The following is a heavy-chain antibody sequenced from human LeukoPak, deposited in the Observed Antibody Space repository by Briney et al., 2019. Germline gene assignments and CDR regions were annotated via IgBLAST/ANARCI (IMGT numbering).Heavy chain of an antibody. Sequence: GPVKVSCKASGGTFSSYDISWVRQAPGQGLEWMGWISAYNGNTNYAQKLQGRVTMTTDTSTSTAYMELRSLRSDDTAVYYCARTPAMIVVVIGKAFDIWGQGTMVTVSS. J-gene: IGHJ3*02. CDR1: GGTFSSYD. CDR3: ARTPAMIVVVIGKAFDI. CDR2: ISAYNGNT. D-gene: IGHD3-22*01. V-gene: IGHV1-18*01.